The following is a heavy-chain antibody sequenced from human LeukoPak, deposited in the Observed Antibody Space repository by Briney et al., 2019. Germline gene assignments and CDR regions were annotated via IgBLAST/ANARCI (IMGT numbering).Heavy chain of an antibody. V-gene: IGHV4-28*05. D-gene: IGHD2-21*02. J-gene: IGHJ4*02. Sequence: SETLPLTCAVSRYSIASSNWWGWIRQPPGKGLEYIGYIYYTGSIYYSPSLQSRVTMSADTSKNQFYLKLSSVTAVDTAVYYCARTDSYGYHFDYWGQGTLVTVSS. CDR2: IYYTGSI. CDR1: RYSIASSNW. CDR3: ARTDSYGYHFDY.